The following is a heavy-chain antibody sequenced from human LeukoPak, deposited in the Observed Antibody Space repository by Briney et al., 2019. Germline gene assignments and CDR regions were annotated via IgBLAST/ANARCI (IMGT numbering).Heavy chain of an antibody. Sequence: GASVKVSCKASGYTFTGYYMHWVRQASGQGLEWMGWINPNSGGTNYAQKFQGRVTMTRDTSISTAYMELSRLRSDDTAVYYCARAWSSGWTPSYFDYWGQGTLVTVSS. CDR3: ARAWSSGWTPSYFDY. J-gene: IGHJ4*02. D-gene: IGHD6-19*01. CDR2: INPNSGGT. CDR1: GYTFTGYY. V-gene: IGHV1-2*02.